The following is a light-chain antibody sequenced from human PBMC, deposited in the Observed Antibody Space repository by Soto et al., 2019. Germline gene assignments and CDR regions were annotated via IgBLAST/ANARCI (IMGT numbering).Light chain of an antibody. CDR2: AAS. Sequence: DIQMTQSPSSLSASVGDRVTITCRASQDIGSSLAWFQQRPGKAPKSLIYAASNLQIWVPSKFSGRRSETDFTRTISSLQPEDFATYYCQQYNVYPRTFGQGTRLEI. V-gene: IGKV1-16*02. CDR1: QDIGSS. CDR3: QQYNVYPRT. J-gene: IGKJ5*01.